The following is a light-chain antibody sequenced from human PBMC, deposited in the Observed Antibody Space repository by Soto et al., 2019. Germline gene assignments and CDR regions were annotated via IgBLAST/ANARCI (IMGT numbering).Light chain of an antibody. CDR2: GAV. CDR1: QTINNY. V-gene: IGKV1-39*01. CDR3: QQSYKTPPT. Sequence: DIRMTQSPSSLSASIGDRVTITCRASQTINNYLNWYQQEPGKAPKLLIYGAVTLHSGVPSRFSGSGSGTDFTLTITSLQTEHFAHYSCQQSYKTPPTFGRGTKVDI. J-gene: IGKJ1*01.